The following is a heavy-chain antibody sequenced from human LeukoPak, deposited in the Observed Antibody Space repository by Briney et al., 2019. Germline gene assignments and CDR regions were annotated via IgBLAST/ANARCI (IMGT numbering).Heavy chain of an antibody. CDR1: GFSFTNYW. CDR3: AREGSMVANFDY. D-gene: IGHD5-12*01. V-gene: IGHV3-7*01. CDR2: IKQDGSEK. Sequence: GGSLRLSCAASGFSFTNYWMNWVRQAPGKGLEWVANIKQDGSEKYYVDSVKGRFTISRDNAKNSLYLQMNSLRAEDTAVYYCAREGSMVANFDYWGQGTLVTVSS. J-gene: IGHJ4*02.